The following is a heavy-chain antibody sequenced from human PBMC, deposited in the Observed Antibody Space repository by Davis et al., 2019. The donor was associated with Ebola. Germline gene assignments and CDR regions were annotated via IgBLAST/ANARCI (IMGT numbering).Heavy chain of an antibody. CDR3: ARIVESSGSSAFDY. V-gene: IGHV2-26*01. CDR1: GFSLSNGRMG. J-gene: IGHJ4*02. D-gene: IGHD3-10*01. CDR2: LFSSDRK. Sequence: SGPTLVKPTATLTLTCTVSGFSLSNGRMGVSWIRQPPGKALEWLAHLFSSDRKSYSTSLKSRLTISKDTSKNHVVLTMTNMDPVDTGTYYCARIVESSGSSAFDYWGQGTLVTVSS.